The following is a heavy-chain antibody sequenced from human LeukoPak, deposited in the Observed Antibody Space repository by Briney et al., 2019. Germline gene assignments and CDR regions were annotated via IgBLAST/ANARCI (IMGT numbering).Heavy chain of an antibody. CDR1: GFTFSSYG. D-gene: IGHD2/OR15-2a*01. Sequence: PGGSLRLSCAASGFTFSSYGMHWVRQAPGKGLEWVAVISYDGSNKYYADSVKGRFTTSRDNSKNTLYLQMNSLRAEDTAVYYCAEGSTIGVFFDYWGQGTLVTVSS. J-gene: IGHJ4*02. V-gene: IGHV3-30*18. CDR3: AEGSTIGVFFDY. CDR2: ISYDGSNK.